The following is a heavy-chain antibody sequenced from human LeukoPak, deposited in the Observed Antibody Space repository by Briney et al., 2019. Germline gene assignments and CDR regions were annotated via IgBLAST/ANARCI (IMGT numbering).Heavy chain of an antibody. J-gene: IGHJ4*02. CDR2: IIPILGIA. CDR3: TRDGLSLRYFDY. Sequence: SVKVSCKASGGTFSSYAISWVRQAPGQGLEWMGRIIPILGIANYAQKFQGRVTITADKSTSTAYMELSSLRSEDTAVYYCTRDGLSLRYFDYWGQGTLVTVSS. CDR1: GGTFSSYA. V-gene: IGHV1-69*04. D-gene: IGHD3-9*01.